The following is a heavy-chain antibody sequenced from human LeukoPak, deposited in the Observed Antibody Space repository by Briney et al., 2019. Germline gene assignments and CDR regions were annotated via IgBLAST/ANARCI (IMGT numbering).Heavy chain of an antibody. D-gene: IGHD6-25*01. CDR1: AFTFSSHW. CDR3: AKDLVKAVDY. J-gene: IGHJ4*02. Sequence: GGSLRLSCAASAFTFSSHWMHWVRQAPGKGLVWVSRIDYDGINTNYADSVKGRFTISRDNSKNTLYLQMNSLRAEDTAVYYCAKDLVKAVDYWGQGTLVTVSS. CDR2: IDYDGINT. V-gene: IGHV3-74*01.